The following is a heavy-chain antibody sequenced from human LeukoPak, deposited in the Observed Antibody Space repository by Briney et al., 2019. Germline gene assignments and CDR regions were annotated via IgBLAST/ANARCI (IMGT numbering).Heavy chain of an antibody. Sequence: QPGGSLRLSCAASGFTFDDYAMHWVRQAPGKGLEWVSGISWNSGSIGYADSVKGRFTISRDNAKNSLYLQMNSLRAEDTALYYCAKTGDFWSGFQLSYFDYWGQGTLVTVSS. CDR2: ISWNSGSI. V-gene: IGHV3-9*01. CDR3: AKTGDFWSGFQLSYFDY. D-gene: IGHD3-3*01. J-gene: IGHJ4*02. CDR1: GFTFDDYA.